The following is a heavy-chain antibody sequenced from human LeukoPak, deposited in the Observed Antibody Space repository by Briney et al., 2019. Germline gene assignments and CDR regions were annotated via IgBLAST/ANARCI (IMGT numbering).Heavy chain of an antibody. CDR1: GSTFGSYA. CDR2: ISGSGGST. Sequence: GGSLRLSCAVSGSTFGSYAMSWVRQAPGKGLEWVSAISGSGGSTYYADSVKGRFTISRDNSKNTLYLQMNSLRAEDTAVYYCAKVGPYGSGTGFDYWGQGTLVTVSS. CDR3: AKVGPYGSGTGFDY. V-gene: IGHV3-23*01. J-gene: IGHJ4*02. D-gene: IGHD3-10*01.